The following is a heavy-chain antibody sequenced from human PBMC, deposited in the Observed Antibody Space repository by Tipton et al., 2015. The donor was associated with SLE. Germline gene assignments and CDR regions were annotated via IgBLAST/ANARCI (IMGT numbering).Heavy chain of an antibody. CDR1: GFTFSAYT. Sequence: SLRLSCAASGFTFSAYTMNWLRQTPGKGLEWVSAVSGSGDTTWYTDSVKGRFIVSRDNSKNTLYLQMNSLRAEDTAVYYCARDVMSDYIWGSYRTSGMDVWGQGTTVTVSS. CDR2: VSGSGDTT. J-gene: IGHJ6*02. D-gene: IGHD3-16*02. CDR3: ARDVMSDYIWGSYRTSGMDV. V-gene: IGHV3-23*01.